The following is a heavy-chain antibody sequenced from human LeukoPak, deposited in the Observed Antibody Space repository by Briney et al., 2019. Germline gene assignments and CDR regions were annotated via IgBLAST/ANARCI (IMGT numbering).Heavy chain of an antibody. CDR3: AKDQGYGSGSYYPELDS. V-gene: IGHV3-23*01. CDR1: GFTFNRYA. Sequence: GGSLRLSCAASGFTFNRYAMSWVRQAPGKGLEWVSAISGSGGSTYYADSVKGRCSISRDDSKSTLYLQLRSLRAEDTAIYYCAKDQGYGSGSYYPELDSWGQGTLVAVSS. CDR2: ISGSGGST. D-gene: IGHD3-10*01. J-gene: IGHJ4*02.